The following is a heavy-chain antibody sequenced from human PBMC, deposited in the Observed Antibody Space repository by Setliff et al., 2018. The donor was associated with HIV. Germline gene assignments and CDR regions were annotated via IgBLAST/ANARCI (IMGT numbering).Heavy chain of an antibody. CDR2: IYHSGST. J-gene: IGHJ4*02. D-gene: IGHD2-2*01. V-gene: IGHV4-4*02. CDR3: ASRVPAARHFDY. CDR1: SGSISSSNW. Sequence: SETLSLTCAVSSGSISSSNWWSWVRQPPGKELEWIGEIYHSGSTNYNPSLKSRVTISLDRFKNQFSLKLTSVIAADTAVYYCASRVPAARHFDYWGQGTLVTVSS.